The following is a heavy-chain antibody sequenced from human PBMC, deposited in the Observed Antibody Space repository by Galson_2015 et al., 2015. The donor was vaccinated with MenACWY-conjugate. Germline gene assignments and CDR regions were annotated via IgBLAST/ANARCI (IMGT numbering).Heavy chain of an antibody. CDR3: ARGGASSQPFDC. V-gene: IGHV4-59*01. Sequence: ETLSLNCSVSGGSISSYYWSRIRQPPGKRPEWIGLIYYRWSTYYNPSLSSRVTISIETSKNQVSLHLSSVTAADTAVYSCARGGASSQPFDCWGQGTLVTVS. CDR1: GGSISSYY. J-gene: IGHJ4*02. D-gene: IGHD2-2*01. CDR2: IYYRWST.